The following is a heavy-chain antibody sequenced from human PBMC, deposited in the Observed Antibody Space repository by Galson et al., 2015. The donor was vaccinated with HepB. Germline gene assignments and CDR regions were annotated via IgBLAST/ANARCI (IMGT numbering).Heavy chain of an antibody. Sequence: SLRLSCAASGFTFSSYWMIWVRQAPGKGLEWVANIKQDGNEKHYVDSVKGRFTISRDDAKNSLYLQMNSLRVEDTAVYYCAKAKRGMTTMTTDGMDVWGQGTTVTVSS. CDR2: IKQDGNEK. V-gene: IGHV3-7*01. J-gene: IGHJ6*02. CDR3: AKAKRGMTTMTTDGMDV. D-gene: IGHD4-17*01. CDR1: GFTFSSYW.